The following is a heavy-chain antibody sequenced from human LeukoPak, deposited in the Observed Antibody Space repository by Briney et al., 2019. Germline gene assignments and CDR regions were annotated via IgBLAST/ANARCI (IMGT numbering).Heavy chain of an antibody. CDR3: ARVGFGGYLFDF. D-gene: IGHD2-15*01. J-gene: IGHJ4*02. CDR1: GFTFSSYT. V-gene: IGHV3-21*01. Sequence: GGSLRLYCGASGFTFSSYTMNWVRQAPGKGLEWVSSISSGSSKMDYADAVKGRFTVSRDNAKNSLYLQMNSLRVEDTAVYYRARVGFGGYLFDFWGQGTLVTVSS. CDR2: ISSGSSKM.